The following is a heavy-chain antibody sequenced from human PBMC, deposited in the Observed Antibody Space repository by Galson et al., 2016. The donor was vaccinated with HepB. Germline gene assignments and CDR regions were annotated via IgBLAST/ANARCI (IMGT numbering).Heavy chain of an antibody. CDR3: AHRCRHLLLLSYFDS. CDR2: ISWDDDK. V-gene: IGHV2-5*02. J-gene: IGHJ4*02. D-gene: IGHD3-3*02. CDR1: GFSLRTTGVT. Sequence: PALVKPTPTLTLTCTFSGFSLRTTGVTVGWIRQPPVKALEWLALISWDDDKRYSPSLNNRLTITKDTSKNQVVLTMTDMEPVDTAIYYCAHRCRHLLLLSYFDSGGQGTLVTVSS.